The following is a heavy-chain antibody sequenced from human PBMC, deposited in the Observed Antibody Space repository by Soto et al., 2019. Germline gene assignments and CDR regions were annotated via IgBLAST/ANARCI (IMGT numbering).Heavy chain of an antibody. V-gene: IGHV4-4*02. CDR2: IYHSGST. CDR3: ARVNVSNSYGMNV. CDR1: GGSISSSKW. J-gene: IGHJ6*02. Sequence: QVQLQESGPGLVKPSGTLSLTCAVSGGSISSSKWWSLVRLAPGKGLEWIGEIYHSGSTNYNSSLMSRVTIAVHKSKNHFSPTLSSVTAADTAVYSSARVNVSNSYGMNVWGQRTTVTVS. D-gene: IGHD4-4*01.